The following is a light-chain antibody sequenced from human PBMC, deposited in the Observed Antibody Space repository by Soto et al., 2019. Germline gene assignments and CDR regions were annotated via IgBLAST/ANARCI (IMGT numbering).Light chain of an antibody. V-gene: IGLV1-47*01. J-gene: IGLJ3*02. CDR3: AAWDDSLSSWV. CDR2: TNN. Sequence: QLVLTQPPSASGTPGQTVTISCSGSNTNIGNNYVYWYQQVPGTAPKLLIHTNNQRPSGVPDRFFGSKSGTSASLAISGLRSEDKTDYYCAAWDDSLSSWVFGGGTQLTVL. CDR1: NTNIGNNY.